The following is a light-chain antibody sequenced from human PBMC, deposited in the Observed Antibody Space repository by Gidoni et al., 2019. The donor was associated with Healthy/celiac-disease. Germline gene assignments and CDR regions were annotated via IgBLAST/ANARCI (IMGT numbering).Light chain of an antibody. CDR1: QSISSW. CDR3: QQYNSYSYT. V-gene: IGKV1-5*03. Sequence: DIQLTQSPSTRSASVGDSVTSTCRASQSISSWLAWYQQKPGTAPELLIDKASSLESGVPSRVSGSGSGTEFTLTISSLQPDDWATYYCQQYNSYSYTFGQXTKLEIK. CDR2: KAS. J-gene: IGKJ2*01.